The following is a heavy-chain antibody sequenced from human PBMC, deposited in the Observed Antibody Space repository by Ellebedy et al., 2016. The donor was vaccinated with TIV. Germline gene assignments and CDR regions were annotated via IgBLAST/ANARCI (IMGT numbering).Heavy chain of an antibody. CDR1: GGSISSSSYY. CDR3: AGRVWLDP. V-gene: IGHV4-39*01. CDR2: IYYSGST. J-gene: IGHJ5*02. Sequence: MPSETLSLTCTVSGGSISSSSYYWGWIRQPPGKGLEWIGSIYYSGSTYYNPSLKSRVTISVDTSKNQFSLKLSSVTAADTAVYYCAGRVWLDPWGQGTLVTVSS.